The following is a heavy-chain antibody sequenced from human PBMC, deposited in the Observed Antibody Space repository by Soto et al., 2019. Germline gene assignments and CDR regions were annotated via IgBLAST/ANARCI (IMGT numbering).Heavy chain of an antibody. Sequence: ASVKVSCKVSGYTLTELSMHWVRQAPGKGLEWMGGFDPEDGETIYAQKFQGRVTMTEDTSTDTAYMELSSLRSEDTAVYYCATVEGRYYDSRSTFDPWGQGTLVTSPQ. CDR2: FDPEDGET. CDR1: GYTLTELS. J-gene: IGHJ5*02. V-gene: IGHV1-24*01. CDR3: ATVEGRYYDSRSTFDP. D-gene: IGHD3-22*01.